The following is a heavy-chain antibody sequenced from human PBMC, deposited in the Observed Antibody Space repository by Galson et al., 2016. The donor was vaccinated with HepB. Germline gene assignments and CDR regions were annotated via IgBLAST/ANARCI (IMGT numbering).Heavy chain of an antibody. Sequence: SVKVSCKASGGTFSSYAISWVRQAPGQGLAWMGGIIPIFGPAIYAQKFQGRVTITADKSTNTAYIELSSLRSEDTAVYYCARGGVVPVAIDPWLDPWGQGTLVIVSS. CDR3: ARGGVVPVAIDPWLDP. CDR2: IIPIFGPA. CDR1: GGTFSSYA. V-gene: IGHV1-69*06. D-gene: IGHD2-2*02. J-gene: IGHJ5*02.